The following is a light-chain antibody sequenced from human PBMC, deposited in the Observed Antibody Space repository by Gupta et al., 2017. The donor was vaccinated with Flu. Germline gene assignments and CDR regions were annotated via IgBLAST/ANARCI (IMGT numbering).Light chain of an antibody. Sequence: QSALTQPAYVSGSPGQSITISCTGTTSDVGGYNSASWYQQRPGTAPKLMIYDVSNRPSGISNRFSGSKSGNTASLTISGLQAEDEADYYCSSYTSGSTLVVAFGGGTKLTVL. V-gene: IGLV2-14*01. J-gene: IGLJ2*01. CDR2: DVS. CDR3: SSYTSGSTLVVA. CDR1: TSDVGGYNS.